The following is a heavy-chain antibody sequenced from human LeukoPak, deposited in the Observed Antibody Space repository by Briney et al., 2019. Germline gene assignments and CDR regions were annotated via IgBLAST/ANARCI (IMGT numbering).Heavy chain of an antibody. CDR2: IYHSGST. Sequence: SETLSLTCTVSGYSISNGYYWGWIRQPPGKGLEWIGSIYHSGSTYYNPSLKSRVTISVDTSKNQFSLKLSSVTAADTAVYYCARIGNGGRMVRGVIDYWGQGTLVTVSS. CDR1: GYSISNGYY. D-gene: IGHD3-10*01. CDR3: ARIGNGGRMVRGVIDY. V-gene: IGHV4-38-2*02. J-gene: IGHJ4*02.